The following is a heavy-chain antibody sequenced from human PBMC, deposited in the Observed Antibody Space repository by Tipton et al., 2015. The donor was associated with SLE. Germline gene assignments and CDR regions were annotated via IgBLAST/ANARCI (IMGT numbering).Heavy chain of an antibody. V-gene: IGHV4-39*07. CDR1: GGYISSSSYY. Sequence: TLSLTCTVSGGYISSSSYYWGWIRQPPGKGLEWIGSVYDRGTTYYNPSLKSRVTISLDTSKNQFSLKLTSVTAADTAVYYCARDGRPIQPSYGYDVDYWGHGTLVTVSS. CDR3: ARDGRPIQPSYGYDVDY. J-gene: IGHJ4*01. D-gene: IGHD5-18*01. CDR2: VYDRGTT.